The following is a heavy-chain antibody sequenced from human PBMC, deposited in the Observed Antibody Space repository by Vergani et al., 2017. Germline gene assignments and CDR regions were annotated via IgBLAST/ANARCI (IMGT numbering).Heavy chain of an antibody. CDR3: ARRGSWQLWPYGMDV. J-gene: IGHJ6*02. CDR1: GGSISSYY. D-gene: IGHD6-6*01. V-gene: IGHV4-59*12. Sequence: QVQLQESGPGLVKPSETLSLTCTVSGGSISSYYWSWIRQPPGKGLEWIGYIYYSGSTNYNPSLKSRVTISVDTSKNQFSLKLSSVTAADTAVYYCARRGSWQLWPYGMDVWGQGTTVTVSS. CDR2: IYYSGST.